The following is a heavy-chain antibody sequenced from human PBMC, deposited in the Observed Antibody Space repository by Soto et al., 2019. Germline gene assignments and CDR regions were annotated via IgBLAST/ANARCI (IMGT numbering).Heavy chain of an antibody. Sequence: QVQLVESGGGVVQPGRSLRLSCAASGFTFSSYGMHWVRQAPGKGLEWVAVISYDGSNKYYADSVKGRFTISRDNSKNKLYLQMNSLRAEDTAVYYCAKDRTSIAARAGYFDYWGQGTLVTVSS. CDR1: GFTFSSYG. V-gene: IGHV3-30*18. J-gene: IGHJ4*02. CDR3: AKDRTSIAARAGYFDY. CDR2: ISYDGSNK. D-gene: IGHD6-6*01.